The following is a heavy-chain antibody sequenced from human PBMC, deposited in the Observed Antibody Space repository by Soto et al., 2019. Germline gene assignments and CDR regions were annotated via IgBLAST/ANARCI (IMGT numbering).Heavy chain of an antibody. CDR2: IYGDNDK. J-gene: IGHJ4*02. Sequence: QITLKESGPSPVKPTQTLTVTCTFSGFSLSNSGVGVAWIRQPPGKALECLALIYGDNDKRYRPSLKTRLTITKDTSKNPVVLTMTNMDPVDTATYYCAHCTLHDYGDYDPGNSHVFDSWGQGPLVTVSS. V-gene: IGHV2-5*02. D-gene: IGHD4-17*01. CDR1: GFSLSNSGVG. CDR3: AHCTLHDYGDYDPGNSHVFDS.